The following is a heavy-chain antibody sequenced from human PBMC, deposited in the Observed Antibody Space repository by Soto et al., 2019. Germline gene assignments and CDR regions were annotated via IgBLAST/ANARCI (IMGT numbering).Heavy chain of an antibody. Sequence: QVQLVQSGTEVKKPGSSVKVSCKASGGTFRSNAISWVRQAPGQGLEWMGGLIPIFGTTNYAQKFQGRVTITADESASTPYMELSSLRSDATAVYYCASLPSFYYGSGYGMDVWGQGTTVTVSS. CDR1: GGTFRSNA. CDR2: LIPIFGTT. CDR3: ASLPSFYYGSGYGMDV. V-gene: IGHV1-69*01. J-gene: IGHJ6*02. D-gene: IGHD3-10*01.